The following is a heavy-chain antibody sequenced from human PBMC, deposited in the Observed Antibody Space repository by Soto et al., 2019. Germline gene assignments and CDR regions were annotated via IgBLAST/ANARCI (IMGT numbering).Heavy chain of an antibody. CDR3: ASAGGLGAVAVDS. V-gene: IGHV4-30-2*01. CDR1: GGSISSGGYS. Sequence: QLQLQESGSGLVKPSQTLSLTCAVSGGSISSGGYSWSWIRQPPGKGLEWIGYIYHSGSTYYNPSLKSRVAISVDRSKNQFSLKLSAVSAADTAVYYCASAGGLGAVAVDSWGQGTLVTVSS. CDR2: IYHSGST. D-gene: IGHD6-19*01. J-gene: IGHJ4*02.